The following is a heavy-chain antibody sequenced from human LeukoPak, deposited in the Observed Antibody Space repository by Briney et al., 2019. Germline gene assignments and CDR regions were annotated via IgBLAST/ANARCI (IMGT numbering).Heavy chain of an antibody. CDR1: GGSFSGYY. CDR2: INHSGST. Sequence: SETLSLTCAVYGGSFSGYYWSWIRQPPGKGLEWIGEINHSGSTNYNPSLKSRVTISVDTSKNQFSLKLSSVTAADTAVYYCARSKTYYDILTGYCEDYFDYWGQGTLVTVSS. V-gene: IGHV4-34*01. J-gene: IGHJ4*02. D-gene: IGHD3-9*01. CDR3: ARSKTYYDILTGYCEDYFDY.